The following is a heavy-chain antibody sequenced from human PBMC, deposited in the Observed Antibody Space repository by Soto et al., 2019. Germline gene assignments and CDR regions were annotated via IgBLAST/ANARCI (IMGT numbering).Heavy chain of an antibody. D-gene: IGHD2-8*01. Sequence: QVQLVESGGGVVQPGRSLRLSCAASGFTFSSYAMHWVRQAPGKGLEWVAVISYDGSNKYYADSVKGRFTISRDNSKNTLYLQMNSLRAEDTAVYYCARSDIVLMVDAKIYYYYGMDVW. CDR2: ISYDGSNK. CDR3: ARSDIVLMVDAKIYYYYGMDV. V-gene: IGHV3-30-3*01. J-gene: IGHJ6*01. CDR1: GFTFSSYA.